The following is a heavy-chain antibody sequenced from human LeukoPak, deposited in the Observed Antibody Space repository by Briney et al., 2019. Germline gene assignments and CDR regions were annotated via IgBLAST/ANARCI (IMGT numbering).Heavy chain of an antibody. V-gene: IGHV4-59*01. J-gene: IGHJ4*02. Sequence: SETLSLTCSVSGGSTSGYFWTWLRQSPGKGPEWIGYVYYSGSTNYNPSLKSRVTISVDTSKNQFSLKLSSVTAADTAVYYCARHYSSSWYARYFDYWGQGTLVTVSS. CDR1: GGSTSGYF. CDR3: ARHYSSSWYARYFDY. D-gene: IGHD6-13*01. CDR2: VYYSGST.